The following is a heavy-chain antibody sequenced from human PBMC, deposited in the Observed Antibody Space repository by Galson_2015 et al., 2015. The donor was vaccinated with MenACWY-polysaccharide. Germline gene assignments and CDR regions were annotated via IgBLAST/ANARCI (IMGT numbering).Heavy chain of an antibody. D-gene: IGHD3-22*01. CDR2: ISGSGGTT. J-gene: IGHJ4*02. CDR3: AKDLRRTYYYDSSGYYYFDY. V-gene: IGHV3-23*01. Sequence: SLRLSCAASGFTFSNYAMTWVRQAPGKGLEWVSAISGSGGTTYYADSVRGRFTISRDNSKNTLYLQMNSLRAEDTAVYYCAKDLRRTYYYDSSGYYYFDYWGQGTLVPVSS. CDR1: GFTFSNYA.